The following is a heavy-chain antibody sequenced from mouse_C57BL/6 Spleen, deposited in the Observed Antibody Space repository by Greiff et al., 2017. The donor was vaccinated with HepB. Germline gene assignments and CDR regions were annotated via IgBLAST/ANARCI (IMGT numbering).Heavy chain of an antibody. Sequence: QVQLQQSGPELVKPGASVKISCKASGYAFSSSWMNWVKQRPGKGLEWIGRIYPGDGDTNYNGKFKGKATLTADKSSSTAYMQLSSLTSEDSAVYFCANYGNYGDWYFDVWGTGTTVTVSS. CDR2: IYPGDGDT. CDR3: ANYGNYGDWYFDV. J-gene: IGHJ1*03. D-gene: IGHD2-1*01. CDR1: GYAFSSSW. V-gene: IGHV1-82*01.